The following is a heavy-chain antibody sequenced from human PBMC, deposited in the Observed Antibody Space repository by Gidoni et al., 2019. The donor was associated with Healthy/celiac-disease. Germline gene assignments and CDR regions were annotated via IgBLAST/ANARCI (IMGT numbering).Heavy chain of an antibody. D-gene: IGHD6-13*01. CDR2: IYYSGST. V-gene: IGHV4-59*01. CDR1: GGSISSYY. J-gene: IGHJ4*02. Sequence: VQLPDSRPGLVKPSSTLSPTCLVSGGSISSYYWSWIRQPPGKGLEWIGYIYYSGSTNYNPSLKSRVTISVDTSKNQFSLKLSSVTAADTAVYYCARGGYSSSWYADWGQGTLVTVSS. CDR3: ARGGYSSSWYAD.